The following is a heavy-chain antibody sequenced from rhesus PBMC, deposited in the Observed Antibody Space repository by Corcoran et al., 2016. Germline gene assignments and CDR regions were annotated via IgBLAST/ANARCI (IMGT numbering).Heavy chain of an antibody. Sequence: QVQLQESGPGLVKPSETLSLTCAVSGGSISSNYWSWIRQSPGKGLDWIGYIFGGSGSTSYNPSLKSRFSFSTDTSKNQFSLKLTSVTDADTAVYYCARLRAGYGLDSWGQGVVVTVSS. CDR3: ARLRAGYGLDS. J-gene: IGHJ6*01. V-gene: IGHV4-147*01. D-gene: IGHD4-29*01. CDR1: GGSISSNY. CDR2: IFGGSGST.